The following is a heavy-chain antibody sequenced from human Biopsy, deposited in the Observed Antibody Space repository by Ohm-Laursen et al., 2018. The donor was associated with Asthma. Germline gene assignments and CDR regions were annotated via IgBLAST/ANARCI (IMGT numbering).Heavy chain of an antibody. CDR1: GGTFNTYV. V-gene: IGHV1-69*13. Sequence: GASVKVSCNALGGTFNTYVIGWVRQAPGQGLEWMGGINSVFGTTTYPQKFQDRVTTTADDSTSTVYMELSSLRSEDTAVYYCARKAGSCISRTCYSLDFWGQGTLVTVSS. CDR2: INSVFGTT. CDR3: ARKAGSCISRTCYSLDF. D-gene: IGHD2-2*01. J-gene: IGHJ4*02.